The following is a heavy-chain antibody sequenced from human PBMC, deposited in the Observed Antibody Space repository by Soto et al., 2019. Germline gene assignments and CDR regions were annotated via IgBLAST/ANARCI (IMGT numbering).Heavy chain of an antibody. CDR3: ARRQFFSFDS. D-gene: IGHD6-19*01. CDR2: IAGNGGIL. Sequence: GESLKISCVAPGFTFSNYVMSWVRQAPGKGLECVAAIAGNGGILYYTDSVKGRFCISRDNSKNTLHLQMNSLRAEDTAVYYCARRQFFSFDSWGQGILDTVSS. CDR1: GFTFSNYV. J-gene: IGHJ4*02. V-gene: IGHV3-23*01.